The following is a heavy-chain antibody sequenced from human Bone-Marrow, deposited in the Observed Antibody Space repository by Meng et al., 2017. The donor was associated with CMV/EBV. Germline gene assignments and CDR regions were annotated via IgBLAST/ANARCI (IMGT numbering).Heavy chain of an antibody. D-gene: IGHD2-2*03. CDR1: SGSISSGGYY. Sequence: LTCTVSSGSISSGGYYWSWIRQHPGKGLEWIGYIYYSGSTYYNPSLKSRVTISVDTSKNQFSLKLSSVTAADTAVYYCARARMDYFDYWGQGTLVTVSS. CDR3: ARARMDYFDY. J-gene: IGHJ4*02. V-gene: IGHV4-31*03. CDR2: IYYSGST.